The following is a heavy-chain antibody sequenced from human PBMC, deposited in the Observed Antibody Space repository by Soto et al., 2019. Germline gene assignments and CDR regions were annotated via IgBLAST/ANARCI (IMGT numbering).Heavy chain of an antibody. Sequence: QVQVVQSGAEVKKPGSSVKVSCKASGTTFSNYAISWVRQAPGQGLEWMGGIIPIFGTTNYPQKFQGRLTITADESTSTVYMGLSSLTSEDTAVYYCVARRYCSGGSCPDYFDYCGQGTLVTVSS. V-gene: IGHV1-69*01. CDR2: IIPIFGTT. CDR3: VARRYCSGGSCPDYFDY. CDR1: GTTFSNYA. J-gene: IGHJ4*02. D-gene: IGHD2-15*01.